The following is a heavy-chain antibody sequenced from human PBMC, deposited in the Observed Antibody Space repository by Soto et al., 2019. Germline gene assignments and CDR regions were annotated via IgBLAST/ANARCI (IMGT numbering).Heavy chain of an antibody. CDR1: GCSISGDY. J-gene: IGHJ6*02. V-gene: IGHV4-59*01. Sequence: ASENLSLTCTVSGCSISGDYWSWIRPPPGVGLEWIGYMYNTGSTVYNPSFKSRVTISVDTSKNQFSLKLNSVTAADTAVYYCARDLWGYCGTDCYPLDVWGQGTTVTVSS. CDR3: ARDLWGYCGTDCYPLDV. D-gene: IGHD2-21*02. CDR2: MYNTGST.